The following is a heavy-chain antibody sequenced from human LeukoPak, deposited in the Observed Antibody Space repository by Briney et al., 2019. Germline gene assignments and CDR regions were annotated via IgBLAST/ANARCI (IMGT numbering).Heavy chain of an antibody. CDR3: AKDLHSSWIHYYYYYGMDV. J-gene: IGHJ6*02. V-gene: IGHV3-23*01. D-gene: IGHD6-13*01. Sequence: GGSLRLSCAASGFTFSSYAMSWVRQAPGKGLEWVSAISGSGGSTYYADSVKGRFTISRDNSKNTLYLQMNSLRAEDTAVYYCAKDLHSSWIHYYYYYGMDVWGQGTTVTVSS. CDR2: ISGSGGST. CDR1: GFTFSSYA.